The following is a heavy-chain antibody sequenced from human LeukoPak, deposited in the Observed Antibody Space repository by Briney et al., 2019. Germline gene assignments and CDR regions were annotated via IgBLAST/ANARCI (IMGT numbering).Heavy chain of an antibody. CDR3: AVGSDCSS. CDR2: IRSNGSKT. D-gene: IGHD2-21*02. CDR1: GLTFSNYA. V-gene: IGHV3-23*01. J-gene: IGHJ5*02. Sequence: GGSLRLSCAASGLTFSNYAMSWVRQAPGKGPEWVSLIRSNGSKTYYADSVKGRFTISGDNFKNTLYLQMSNLRAEDTAIYYCAVGSDCSSWGQGTLVTVSS.